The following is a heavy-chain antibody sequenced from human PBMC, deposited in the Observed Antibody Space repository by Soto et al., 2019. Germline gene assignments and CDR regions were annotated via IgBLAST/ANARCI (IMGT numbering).Heavy chain of an antibody. Sequence: SETLSLTCTVSGGSISNDYWTWIRQPPGKGLEWIGYIYYSGSTIYNPSLKSRVTVSVDTSKNQFSLKLSSVTAADTAVYYCARGWGRIFDYWGQGTLVTVSS. J-gene: IGHJ4*02. CDR1: GGSISNDY. CDR2: IYYSGST. D-gene: IGHD7-27*01. V-gene: IGHV4-59*12. CDR3: ARGWGRIFDY.